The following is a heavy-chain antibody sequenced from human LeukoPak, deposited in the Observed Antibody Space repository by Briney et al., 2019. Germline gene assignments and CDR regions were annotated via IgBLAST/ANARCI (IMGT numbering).Heavy chain of an antibody. CDR2: IIPIFGTA. CDR3: ATLKATDYYDSSGYYHDY. V-gene: IGHV1-69*13. J-gene: IGHJ4*02. CDR1: GGTFSSYA. D-gene: IGHD3-22*01. Sequence: SVKVSCKASGGTFSSYAISWVRQAPGQGLEWMGGIIPIFGTANYAQKFQGRVTITADESTSAAYMELSSLRSEDTAVYYCATLKATDYYDSSGYYHDYWGQGTLVTVSS.